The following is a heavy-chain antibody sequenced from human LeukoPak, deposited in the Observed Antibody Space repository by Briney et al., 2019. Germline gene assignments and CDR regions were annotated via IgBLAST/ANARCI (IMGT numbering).Heavy chain of an antibody. D-gene: IGHD3-10*01. Sequence: SETLSLTCAVYGGSFSGYYWSWIRQPPGKGLEWIGEINHSGSTNYNPSLKSRVTISVDTSKNQFSLKLSSVTAADTAVYYCARVSGVRGPKSHRYYFDYWGQGTLVTVSS. CDR2: INHSGST. J-gene: IGHJ4*02. CDR3: ARVSGVRGPKSHRYYFDY. CDR1: GGSFSGYY. V-gene: IGHV4-34*01.